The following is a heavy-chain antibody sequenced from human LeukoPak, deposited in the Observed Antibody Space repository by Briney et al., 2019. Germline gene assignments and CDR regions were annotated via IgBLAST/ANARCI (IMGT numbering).Heavy chain of an antibody. CDR1: GGSISSYY. D-gene: IGHD1/OR15-1a*01. CDR2: IYYSGST. CDR3: ARGVSTSDAFDI. Sequence: TSETLSLTCTVSGGSISSYYWSWIRQPPGKGLEWIGYIYYSGSTNYNPSLKSRVTISVDTSKNQFSPKLSSVTAADTAVYYCARGVSTSDAFDIWGQGTMVTVSS. J-gene: IGHJ3*02. V-gene: IGHV4-59*01.